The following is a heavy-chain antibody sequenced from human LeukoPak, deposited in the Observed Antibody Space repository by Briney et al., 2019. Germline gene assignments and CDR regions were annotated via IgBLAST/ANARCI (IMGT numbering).Heavy chain of an antibody. CDR1: GGSFSDYY. CDR3: ARGNRYYDFWSGYYTQPLVYYFDY. Sequence: PSETLSLTCAVYGGSFSDYYWSWIRQPPGKGLEWIGEINHSGSTNYNPSLKSRVTISVDTSKNPFSLKLSSVTAADTAVYYCARGNRYYDFWSGYYTQPLVYYFDYWGQGTLVTVSS. CDR2: INHSGST. J-gene: IGHJ4*02. D-gene: IGHD3-3*01. V-gene: IGHV4-34*01.